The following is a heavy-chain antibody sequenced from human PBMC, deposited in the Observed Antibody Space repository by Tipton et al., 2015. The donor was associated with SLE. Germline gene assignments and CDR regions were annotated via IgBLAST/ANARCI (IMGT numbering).Heavy chain of an antibody. CDR2: INHSGST. D-gene: IGHD1-26*01. CDR1: GGSFSGYY. J-gene: IGHJ3*01. V-gene: IGHV4-34*01. CDR3: VRERKYVVRFRELVAPDL. Sequence: TLSLTCAVYGGSFSGYYWSWIRQPPGKGLEWIGEINHSGSTNYNPSLKSRVTISVDTSKNQFSLKLSSATAADTAMYYCVRERKYVVRFRELVAPDLWGQGTAITVSS.